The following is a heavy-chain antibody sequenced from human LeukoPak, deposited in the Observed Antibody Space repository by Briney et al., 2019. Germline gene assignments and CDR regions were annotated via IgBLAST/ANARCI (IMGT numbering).Heavy chain of an antibody. J-gene: IGHJ4*02. V-gene: IGHV1-69*13. CDR2: IIPIFGTA. CDR1: GGTFSSYA. Sequence: SVKVSCKASGGTFSSYAISWVRQAPGQGLEWMGGIIPIFGTANYAQKFQGRVTITADESTSTAYMELSSLRSDDTAVYYCARDNYDFWSGYYNGLFDYWGQGTLVTVSS. D-gene: IGHD3-3*01. CDR3: ARDNYDFWSGYYNGLFDY.